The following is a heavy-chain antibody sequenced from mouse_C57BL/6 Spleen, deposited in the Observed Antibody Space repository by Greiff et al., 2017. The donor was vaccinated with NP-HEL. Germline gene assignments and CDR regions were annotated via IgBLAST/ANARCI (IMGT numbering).Heavy chain of an antibody. D-gene: IGHD1-1*01. CDR1: GYTFTSYT. V-gene: IGHV1-4*01. CDR2: INPSSGYT. J-gene: IGHJ2*01. CDR3: AREPIFTTVVARDLDY. Sequence: VQLQQSGAELARPGASVKMSCKASGYTFTSYTMHWVKQRPGQGLEWIGYINPSSGYTKYNQKFKDKATLTADKSSSTAYMQLSSLTSADSAVYYCAREPIFTTVVARDLDYWGQGTTLTVSS.